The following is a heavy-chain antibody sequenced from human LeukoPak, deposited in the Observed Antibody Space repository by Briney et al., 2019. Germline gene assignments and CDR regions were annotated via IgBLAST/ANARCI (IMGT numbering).Heavy chain of an antibody. V-gene: IGHV1-2*02. CDR1: GYTFTGDY. CDR3: ARDIPYTGYVGPVDL. Sequence: ASVKVSCKPSGYTFTGDYMHWVRQAPGQGLEWIVWINPNSGGTNYAQKFQGRVTMTRGTSISTAYMELSSLRSDDTAVYYCARDIPYTGYVGPVDLWGQGTLVTVSS. J-gene: IGHJ5*02. D-gene: IGHD5-12*01. CDR2: INPNSGGT.